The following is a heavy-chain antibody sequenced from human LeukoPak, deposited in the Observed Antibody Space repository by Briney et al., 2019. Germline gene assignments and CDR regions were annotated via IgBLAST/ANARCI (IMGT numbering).Heavy chain of an antibody. CDR3: AKEKVSEIGYYDY. J-gene: IGHJ4*02. V-gene: IGHV3-30*02. CDR1: GFAFNTYG. Sequence: PGRSLTLSCVASGFAFNTYGMHWVRQAPGEGLEWVASIRYDGAYKYYADSVKGRFTIPRVNSKNMVYLQMNRPRVEDTAVYYCAKEKVSEIGYYDYWGQGILVAASS. CDR2: IRYDGAYK.